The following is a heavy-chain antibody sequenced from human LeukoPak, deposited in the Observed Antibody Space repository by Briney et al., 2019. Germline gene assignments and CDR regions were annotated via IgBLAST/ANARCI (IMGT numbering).Heavy chain of an antibody. CDR3: VRVNDYGDRNLYYFGY. CDR2: ISSDGDNT. V-gene: IGHV3-64D*06. CDR1: GFIFSNYG. Sequence: EGSLRLSCSASGFIFSNYGMYWVRQAPGKGLEFVSAISSDGDNTFSADSVKGRFTISRDNSKNTLYLQTSSLRGEDTAVYYCVRVNDYGDRNLYYFGYWGQGTLVTVSS. J-gene: IGHJ4*02. D-gene: IGHD4-17*01.